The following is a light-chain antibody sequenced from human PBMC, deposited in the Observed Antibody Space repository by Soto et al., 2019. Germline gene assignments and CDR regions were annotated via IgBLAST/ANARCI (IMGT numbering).Light chain of an antibody. J-gene: IGKJ2*01. CDR2: DAS. CDR1: QTVDSRY. V-gene: IGKV3D-20*01. Sequence: EIVLTQSPATLSLSPGERATLSCGASQTVDSRYLAWYQQRPGLAPRLLIYDASRRATGIPDRFSGSGSGTDFTLTISRLEPEDFAAYYCQQYGSSPYTFGQGTKLEIK. CDR3: QQYGSSPYT.